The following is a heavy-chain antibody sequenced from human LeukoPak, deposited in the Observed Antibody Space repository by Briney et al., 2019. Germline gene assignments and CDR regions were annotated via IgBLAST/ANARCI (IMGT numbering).Heavy chain of an antibody. V-gene: IGHV4-59*01. CDR1: GGSISSYY. CDR3: ARDVLRFLEWSKGPFDP. Sequence: TSETLSLTCTVSGGSISSYYWSWIRQPPGKGLEWIGYIYDSGSTNYNSSLKSRVTISVDTSKNQFSLKLSSVTAADTAVYYCARDVLRFLEWSKGPFDPWGQGTLVTVSS. D-gene: IGHD3-3*01. CDR2: IYDSGST. J-gene: IGHJ5*02.